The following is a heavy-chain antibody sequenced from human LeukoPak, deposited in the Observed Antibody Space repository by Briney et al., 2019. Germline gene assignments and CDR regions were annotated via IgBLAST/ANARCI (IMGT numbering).Heavy chain of an antibody. CDR3: ARHLRGVIPHFDY. CDR2: IYYSGST. V-gene: IGHV4-39*01. J-gene: IGHJ4*02. CDR1: GGSISSSSYY. D-gene: IGHD3-10*01. Sequence: PSETLSLTCTVSGGSISSSSYYWGWIRQPPGKGLEWIGNIYYSGSTYYNPSLKSRVTISVDTSKSQFSLKVSSVTAADTAVYYCARHLRGVIPHFDYWGQGNLVTVSS.